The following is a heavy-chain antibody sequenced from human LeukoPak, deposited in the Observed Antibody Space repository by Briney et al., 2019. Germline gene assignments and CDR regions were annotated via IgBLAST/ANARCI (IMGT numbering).Heavy chain of an antibody. Sequence: GGSLRLSCAASGFTFSSYGMQWVRQAPGKGLEWVAVIWYDGSNKYYADSVKGRFTISRDNSKNTLYLQMNSLRAEDTAVYYCARERYDILTGYHGGYFDYWGQGTLVTVSS. CDR2: IWYDGSNK. CDR1: GFTFSSYG. D-gene: IGHD3-9*01. J-gene: IGHJ4*02. V-gene: IGHV3-33*01. CDR3: ARERYDILTGYHGGYFDY.